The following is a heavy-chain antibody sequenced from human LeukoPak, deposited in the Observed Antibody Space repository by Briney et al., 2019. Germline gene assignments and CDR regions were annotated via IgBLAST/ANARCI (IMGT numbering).Heavy chain of an antibody. CDR3: ATRRFDP. J-gene: IGHJ5*02. Sequence: GGPLRLSCAASGFTFSSYAMHWVRQAPGKGLEWVAVISYDGSNKYYADSVKGRFTISRDNSKNTLYLQMNSLRAEDTAVYYCATRRFDPWGQGTLVTVSS. V-gene: IGHV3-30*04. CDR2: ISYDGSNK. CDR1: GFTFSSYA.